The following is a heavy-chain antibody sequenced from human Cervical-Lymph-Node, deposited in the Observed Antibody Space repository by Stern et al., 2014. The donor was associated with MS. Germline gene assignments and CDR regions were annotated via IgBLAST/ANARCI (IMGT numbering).Heavy chain of an antibody. V-gene: IGHV1-18*01. CDR2: NSADNGDT. CDR3: ARDSLIRTFGVEEGIDV. Sequence: QVQLVESGAEVKKPGASVKVSCKASGYFFTSYGISWVRQAPGQGLEWMGWNSADNGDTNYAQNVQGRVTMTTDTSTNTAYMELSSLRSDDTALYYCARDSLIRTFGVEEGIDVWGQGTTVPVSS. D-gene: IGHD3-3*01. J-gene: IGHJ6*02. CDR1: GYFFTSYG.